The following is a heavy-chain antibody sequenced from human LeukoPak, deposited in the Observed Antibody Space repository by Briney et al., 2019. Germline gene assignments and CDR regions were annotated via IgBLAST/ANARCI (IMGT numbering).Heavy chain of an antibody. J-gene: IGHJ4*02. CDR1: GYTFTSYG. V-gene: IGHV1-18*01. Sequence: ASVKVSCKASGYTFTSYGISWVRQAPGQGLEWMGWISAYNGNTNYAQKLQGRVTMTTDTSTSTAYMELRSLRSDDTAVYYCARDDQDFWSGPTFGYWAREPWSPSPQ. CDR2: ISAYNGNT. CDR3: ARDDQDFWSGPTFGY. D-gene: IGHD3-3*01.